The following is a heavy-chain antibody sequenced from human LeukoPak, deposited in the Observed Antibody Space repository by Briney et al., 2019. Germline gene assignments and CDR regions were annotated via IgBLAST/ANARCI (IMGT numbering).Heavy chain of an antibody. J-gene: IGHJ6*03. CDR1: GFTFSSYW. Sequence: RSGGSLRLSCAASGFTFSSYWMTWVRQAPGKGLEWVSGVNWNGGSTDYADSVKGRFTISRDNAKNSLYLQMNSLRAEDTALYLCARRIDGSGKYRGYYYYYMDVWGKGTTVTISS. CDR2: VNWNGGST. D-gene: IGHD3-10*01. V-gene: IGHV3-20*01. CDR3: ARRIDGSGKYRGYYYYYMDV.